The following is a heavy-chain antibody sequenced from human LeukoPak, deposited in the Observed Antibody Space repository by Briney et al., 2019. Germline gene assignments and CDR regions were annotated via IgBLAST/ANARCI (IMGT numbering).Heavy chain of an antibody. CDR2: IKEDGSGI. V-gene: IGHV3-7*04. CDR3: ARVYLERLTAGYFDH. CDR1: GFTFSDYW. Sequence: GGSLRLSCVVSGFTFSDYWMSWVRQAPGKGLEWVANIKEDGSGIYYVDSVEGRFTISRDNSKNTLYLQMNSLRDEDSAAYYCARVYLERLTAGYFDHWGQGTWVTVSP. D-gene: IGHD3-3*01. J-gene: IGHJ4*02.